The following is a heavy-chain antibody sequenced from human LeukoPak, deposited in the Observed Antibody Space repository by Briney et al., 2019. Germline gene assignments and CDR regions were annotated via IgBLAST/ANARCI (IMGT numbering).Heavy chain of an antibody. V-gene: IGHV4-34*01. CDR1: GGSFSGYY. CDR3: ARRKFSGYGSSWGAFDI. D-gene: IGHD6-13*01. J-gene: IGHJ3*02. CDR2: INHSGST. Sequence: PSETLSLTCAVYGGSFSGYYWSWIRQPPGKGLEWIGEINHSGSTNYNPSLKSRVTISVDTSKNQFSLKLSSVTAADTAVYYCARRKFSGYGSSWGAFDIWGQGTMVTVSS.